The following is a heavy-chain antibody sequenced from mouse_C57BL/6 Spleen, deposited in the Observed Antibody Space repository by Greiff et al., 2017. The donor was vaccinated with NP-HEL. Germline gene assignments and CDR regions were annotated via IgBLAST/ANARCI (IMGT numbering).Heavy chain of an antibody. CDR2: INPSSGYT. CDR1: GYTFTSYT. J-gene: IGHJ2*01. V-gene: IGHV1-4*01. D-gene: IGHD2-4*01. CDR3: ATIYYDYDGFDY. Sequence: VQLQQSGAELARPGASVKMSRKASGYTFTSYTMHWVKQRPGQGLEWIGYINPSSGYTKYNQKFKDKATLTADKSSSTAYMQLSSLTSEDSAVYYCATIYYDYDGFDYWGQGTTLTVSS.